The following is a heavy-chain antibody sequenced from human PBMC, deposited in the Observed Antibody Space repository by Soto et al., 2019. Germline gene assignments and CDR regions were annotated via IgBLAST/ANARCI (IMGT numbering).Heavy chain of an antibody. V-gene: IGHV3-30*18. J-gene: IGHJ4*02. CDR1: GFTFDNYG. CDR2: ISFDGRNT. CDR3: AKQSGSGSLDY. D-gene: IGHD3-10*01. Sequence: PGGSLRLSCAASGFTFDNYGMHWVRQAPGKGLEWVVVISFDGRNTYYADSVKGRFTISRDNSKNTLYLQMTSLRSEDTAVYYCAKQSGSGSLDYWGQGTLVTVSS.